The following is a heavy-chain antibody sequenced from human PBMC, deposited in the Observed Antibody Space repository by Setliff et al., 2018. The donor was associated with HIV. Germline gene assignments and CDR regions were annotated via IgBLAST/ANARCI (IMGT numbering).Heavy chain of an antibody. CDR1: GYTFTSYG. D-gene: IGHD3-9*01. V-gene: IGHV1-18*01. Sequence: GASVKVSCKASGYTFTSYGISWVRQAPGQGLEWMGWISGYNGNTNYAQRLQGRVTWTRDTSTSTVYMELSSLRSEDTAVYYCAREKSPVLEYFDWLKPRHVFDVWGQGTVVTVS. CDR3: AREKSPVLEYFDWLKPRHVFDV. CDR2: ISGYNGNT. J-gene: IGHJ3*01.